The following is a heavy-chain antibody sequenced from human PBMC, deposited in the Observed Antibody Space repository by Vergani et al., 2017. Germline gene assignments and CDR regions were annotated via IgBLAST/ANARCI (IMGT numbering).Heavy chain of an antibody. V-gene: IGHV4-59*01. Sequence: QVQLQESGPGLVKPSETLSLTCTVSGAPISSYYWSWIPQPPGKGLEWIGYIYYSWSTNYNPSLQSRVTISVDTSKNQFSLKLSSVTAAATAVYYCARGGIQLWHPGYWGQGTLVTVSS. D-gene: IGHD5-18*01. J-gene: IGHJ4*02. CDR3: ARGGIQLWHPGY. CDR2: IYYSWST. CDR1: GAPISSYY.